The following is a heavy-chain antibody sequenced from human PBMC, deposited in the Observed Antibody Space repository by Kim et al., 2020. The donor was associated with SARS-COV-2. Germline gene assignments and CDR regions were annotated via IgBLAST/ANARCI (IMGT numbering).Heavy chain of an antibody. Sequence: ASVKVSCKASGYTFTSYGISWVRQAPGQGLEWMGWISAYNGNTNYAQKLQGRVTMTTDTSTSTAYMELRSLRSDDTAVYYCARGSLRYSSSTSFDYWGQGTLVTVSS. V-gene: IGHV1-18*01. CDR1: GYTFTSYG. CDR3: ARGSLRYSSSTSFDY. J-gene: IGHJ4*02. CDR2: ISAYNGNT. D-gene: IGHD6-6*01.